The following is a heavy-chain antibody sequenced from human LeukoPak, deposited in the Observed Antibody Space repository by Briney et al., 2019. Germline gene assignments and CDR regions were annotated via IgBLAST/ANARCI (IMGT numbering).Heavy chain of an antibody. D-gene: IGHD3-22*01. CDR2: IYHSGST. Sequence: SETLSLTCTVSGYSISSGYYWGWIRQPPGKGLEWIGSIYHSGSTYYNPSLKRRVTISVDTSENQFSLKLSSVTAADTAVYYCARVSDYYDSSGYYLFDYWGQGTLVTVSS. J-gene: IGHJ4*02. CDR1: GYSISSGYY. V-gene: IGHV4-38-2*02. CDR3: ARVSDYYDSSGYYLFDY.